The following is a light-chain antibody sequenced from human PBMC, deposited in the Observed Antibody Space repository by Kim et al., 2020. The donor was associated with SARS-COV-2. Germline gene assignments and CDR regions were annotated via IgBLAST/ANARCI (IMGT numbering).Light chain of an antibody. CDR2: EVS. Sequence: QSALTQPPSASGSPGQSVTISCTGTSSDVGGYNYVSWYQQHPGKAPKLMIYEVSKRPSGVPDRFSGSKSGNTASPTVSGLQAEDEADYYCSSYAGKVFGTGTKVTVL. CDR1: SSDVGGYNY. J-gene: IGLJ1*01. CDR3: SSYAGKV. V-gene: IGLV2-8*01.